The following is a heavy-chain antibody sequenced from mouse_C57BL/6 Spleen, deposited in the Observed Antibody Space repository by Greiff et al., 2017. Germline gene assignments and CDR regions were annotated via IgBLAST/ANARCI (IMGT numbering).Heavy chain of an antibody. CDR1: GFSLTSYA. J-gene: IGHJ4*01. CDR3: ARNSGYYGSYAMDY. Sequence: QVQLKQSGPGLVAPSQSLSITCTVSGFSLTSYAISWVRQPPGKGLEWLGVIWTGGGTNYNSAPKSRLSIRKVNSKSQVFLKMNRLHTDDTARYYCARNSGYYGSYAMDYWGQGTSVTVSS. CDR2: IWTGGGT. D-gene: IGHD1-1*01. V-gene: IGHV2-9-1*01.